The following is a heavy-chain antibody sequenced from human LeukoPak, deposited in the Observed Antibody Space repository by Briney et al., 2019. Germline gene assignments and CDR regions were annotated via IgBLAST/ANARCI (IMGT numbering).Heavy chain of an antibody. Sequence: ASVKVSCKASGYTFTSYAMNWVRQAPGQGLEWMGWISAYNGNTNYAQKFQGRVTMTRDTSISTAYMELSRLRSDDTAVYYCARGSIRGQPGPVDYWGQGTLVTVSS. CDR2: ISAYNGNT. J-gene: IGHJ4*02. CDR1: GYTFTSYA. D-gene: IGHD3-10*01. V-gene: IGHV1-2*02. CDR3: ARGSIRGQPGPVDY.